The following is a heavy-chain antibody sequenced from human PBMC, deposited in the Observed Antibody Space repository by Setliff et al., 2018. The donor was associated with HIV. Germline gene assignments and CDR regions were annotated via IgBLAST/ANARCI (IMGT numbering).Heavy chain of an antibody. CDR2: IRSKGYGSAT. CDR3: TRHSTDPWSLLDY. CDR1: GFTLSSYA. Sequence: GGSLRLSCAASGFTLSSYAMTWVRQASGKGLEWVGRIRSKGYGSATAYAASVKGRFTISRDDSKNTAYLQMDSLKAEDTAVYYCTRHSTDPWSLLDYWGQGTLVTVSS. V-gene: IGHV3-73*01. D-gene: IGHD1-1*01. J-gene: IGHJ4*02.